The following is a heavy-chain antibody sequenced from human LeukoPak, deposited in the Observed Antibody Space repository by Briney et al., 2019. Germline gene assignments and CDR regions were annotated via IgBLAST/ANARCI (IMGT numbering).Heavy chain of an antibody. J-gene: IGHJ4*02. Sequence: PGGSLRLSCAASGFTFSSYAMHWVRQAPGKGLEWVAVISYDGSNKYYADSVKGRFTISRDNSKNTLYLQMNSLRAEDTAVYYCARTHPKKNYYGSGSYYNGIDYWGQGTLVTVSS. D-gene: IGHD3-10*01. CDR1: GFTFSSYA. CDR2: ISYDGSNK. V-gene: IGHV3-30*04. CDR3: ARTHPKKNYYGSGSYYNGIDY.